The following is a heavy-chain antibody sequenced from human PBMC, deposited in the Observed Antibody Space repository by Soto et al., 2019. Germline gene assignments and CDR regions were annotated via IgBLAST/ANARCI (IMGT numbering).Heavy chain of an antibody. D-gene: IGHD7-27*01. V-gene: IGHV4-31*03. CDR1: GGSISSGGYY. J-gene: IGHJ6*02. CDR3: ARDQVGKGDYCYGMDV. CDR2: IYYSGST. Sequence: PSETLSLTCTVSGGSISSGGYYWSWIRQHPGEGLEWIGYIYYSGSTYYNPSLKSRVTISVDTSKNQFSLKLSSVTAADTAVYYCARDQVGKGDYCYGMDVWGQGTTVTVSS.